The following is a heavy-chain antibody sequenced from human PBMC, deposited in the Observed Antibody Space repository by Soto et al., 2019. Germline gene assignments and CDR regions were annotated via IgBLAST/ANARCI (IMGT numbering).Heavy chain of an antibody. V-gene: IGHV3-43*01. CDR3: ARETLSYGSALDV. J-gene: IGHJ6*02. D-gene: IGHD3-16*01. CDR1: GFRFDEYN. CDR2: ITWNGANT. Sequence: GGSLRLSCAASGFRFDEYNMHWVRQAPGKGLEWLSLITWNGANTYYADSVKGRFTISIEGTTKSVSLQMSSLKREDTGLYDCARETLSYGSALDVWGQGTTVTVSS.